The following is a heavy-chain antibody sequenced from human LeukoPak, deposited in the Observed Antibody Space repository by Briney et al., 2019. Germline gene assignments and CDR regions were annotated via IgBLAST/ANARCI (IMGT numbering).Heavy chain of an antibody. CDR1: GFTFSNYA. J-gene: IGHJ4*02. V-gene: IGHV3-23*01. Sequence: GGSLRLSCTASGFTFSNYAMSWVRQAPGKGLEWVSAISGSGGSTYYADSVKGRFTISRDNSKNTLYLQMNSLRAEDTAVYYCARLTYGDYVDYWGQGTLVTVSS. CDR2: ISGSGGST. CDR3: ARLTYGDYVDY. D-gene: IGHD4-17*01.